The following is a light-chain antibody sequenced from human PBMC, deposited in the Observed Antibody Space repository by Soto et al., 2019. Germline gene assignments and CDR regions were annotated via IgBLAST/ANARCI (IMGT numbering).Light chain of an antibody. Sequence: QSVLTQPASVSGSPGQSITISCTGTSSDVGGYKYVSWHQQHPGKAPKLLIYEVTNRPSGVSNRFSGSKSGNTASVTISGLQAEDEADYYCSSYTSTNTQVFGTGTKVTVL. CDR2: EVT. CDR3: SSYTSTNTQV. CDR1: SSDVGGYKY. V-gene: IGLV2-14*03. J-gene: IGLJ1*01.